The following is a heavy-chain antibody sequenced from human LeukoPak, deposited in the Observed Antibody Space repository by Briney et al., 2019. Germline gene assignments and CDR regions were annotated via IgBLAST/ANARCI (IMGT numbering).Heavy chain of an antibody. V-gene: IGHV3-11*04. CDR1: GFTFSDYY. Sequence: PGGSLRLSCAASGFTFSDYYMSWIRQAPGKGLEWVSYISSSGSTIYYADSVKGRFTISRDNAKNSLYLQMNSLRAEDTAVYYCARDPPYYYDSSGYPFDYWGQGTLVTVSS. CDR3: ARDPPYYYDSSGYPFDY. CDR2: ISSSGSTI. J-gene: IGHJ4*02. D-gene: IGHD3-22*01.